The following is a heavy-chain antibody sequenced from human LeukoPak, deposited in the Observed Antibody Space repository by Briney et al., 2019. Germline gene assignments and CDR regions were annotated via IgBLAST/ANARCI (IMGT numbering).Heavy chain of an antibody. CDR2: ISAYNGNT. D-gene: IGHD1-26*01. CDR1: GYTFIDYH. CDR3: ARAWIPDRQWKLLDFDY. J-gene: IGHJ4*02. V-gene: IGHV1-18*01. Sequence: ASVKVSCKASGYTFIDYHIHWVRQAPGQGLEWMGWISAYNGNTNYAQKLQGRVTMTTDTSTSTAYMELRSLRSDDTAVYYCARAWIPDRQWKLLDFDYWGQGTLVTVSS.